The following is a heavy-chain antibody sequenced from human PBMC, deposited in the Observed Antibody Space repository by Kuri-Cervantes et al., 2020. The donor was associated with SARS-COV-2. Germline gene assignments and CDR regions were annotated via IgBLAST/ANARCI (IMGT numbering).Heavy chain of an antibody. CDR3: ARGGLGGQLVDGMDV. Sequence: LSLTCAASGFTFSSYSMNWVRQAPGKGLEWVSSISSSSSYIYYADSVKGLFTISRDNAKNSLYLQMNSLRAEDTAVYYCARGGLGGQLVDGMDVWGQGTTVTVSS. CDR1: GFTFSSYS. V-gene: IGHV3-21*01. CDR2: ISSSSSYI. D-gene: IGHD6-6*01. J-gene: IGHJ6*02.